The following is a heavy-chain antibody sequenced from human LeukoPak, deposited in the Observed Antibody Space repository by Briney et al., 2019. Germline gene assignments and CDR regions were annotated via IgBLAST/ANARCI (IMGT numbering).Heavy chain of an antibody. CDR3: AGSPTRDYFDY. J-gene: IGHJ4*02. CDR1: GGSISSSSYY. CDR2: INHSGST. Sequence: SETLSLTCTVSGGSISSSSYYWGWIRQPPGKGLEWIGEINHSGSTNYNPSLKSRVTISVDTSKNQFSLKLSSVTAADTAVYYCAGSPTRDYFDYWGQGTLVTVSS. V-gene: IGHV4-39*07.